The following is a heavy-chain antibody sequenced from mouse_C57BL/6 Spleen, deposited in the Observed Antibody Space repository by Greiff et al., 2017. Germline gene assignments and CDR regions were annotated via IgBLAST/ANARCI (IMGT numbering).Heavy chain of an antibody. CDR2: VDPSDSYT. CDR3: ARATDAMDY. Sequence: VQLQQPGAELVKPGASVKLSCKASGYTFTSYWMQWVKQRPGQGLEWIGEVDPSDSYTNYNQKFKGKATLTVDTSSSTAYMQLSSLPAEDSAVYYCARATDAMDYWGQGTSVTVSS. V-gene: IGHV1-50*01. CDR1: GYTFTSYW. J-gene: IGHJ4*01.